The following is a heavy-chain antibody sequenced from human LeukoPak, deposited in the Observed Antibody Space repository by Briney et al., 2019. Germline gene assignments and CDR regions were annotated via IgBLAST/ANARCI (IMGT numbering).Heavy chain of an antibody. D-gene: IGHD4-23*01. CDR2: IYPGDSDT. CDR3: ARRDYGGKHFDY. J-gene: IGHJ4*02. CDR1: GSRFTSYW. Sequence: GASMQISCKGSGSRFTSYWIAWVRQMPGKGLEGMGSIYPGDSDTRYSPSFQGQVTISADKPISTAYLQWSSLKASDTAMYYCARRDYGGKHFDYWGQGTLVTVSS. V-gene: IGHV5-51*01.